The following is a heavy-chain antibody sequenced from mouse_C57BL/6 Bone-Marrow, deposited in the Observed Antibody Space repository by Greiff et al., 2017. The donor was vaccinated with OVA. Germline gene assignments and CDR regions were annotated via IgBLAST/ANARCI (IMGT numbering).Heavy chain of an antibody. CDR1: GYTFTSYW. J-gene: IGHJ4*01. Sequence: VQLQQSGTELVKPGASVKLSCKASGYTFTSYWMHWVKQRPGQGLEWIGNINPSNGGTNYNEKFKSKATLTVDKSSSTAYMQLSSLTSEDSAVYYCARYPLYSPYAMDYWGQGTSVTVSS. CDR2: INPSNGGT. CDR3: ARYPLYSPYAMDY. V-gene: IGHV1-53*01. D-gene: IGHD1-3*01.